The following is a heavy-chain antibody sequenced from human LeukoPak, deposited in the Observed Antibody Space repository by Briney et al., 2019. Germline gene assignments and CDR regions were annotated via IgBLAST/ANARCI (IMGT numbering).Heavy chain of an antibody. V-gene: IGHV1-69*05. CDR2: IIPIFGTA. CDR1: GGTFSSYA. Sequence: ASVKVSCKASGGTFSSYAISWVRQAPGQGLEWMGRIIPIFGTANYAQKFQGRVTITTDESTSTAYMELSSLRSEDTAVYDCATSLGRDGYTDDYWGQGTLVTVSS. CDR3: ATSLGRDGYTDDY. J-gene: IGHJ4*02. D-gene: IGHD5-24*01.